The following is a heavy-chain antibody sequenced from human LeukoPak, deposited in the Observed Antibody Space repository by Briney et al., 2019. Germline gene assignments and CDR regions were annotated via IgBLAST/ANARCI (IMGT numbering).Heavy chain of an antibody. CDR3: ARELAQVPQLGPFDY. CDR2: IIPILGIA. CDR1: GGTFSSYA. D-gene: IGHD6-13*01. J-gene: IGHJ4*02. V-gene: IGHV1-69*04. Sequence: GASVKVSCKASGGTFSSYAISWVRQAPGQGLEWMGRIIPILGIANYAQKFQGRVTITADKSTSTAYMELSSLRSEDTAVYYCARELAQVPQLGPFDYWGQGTLVTVSS.